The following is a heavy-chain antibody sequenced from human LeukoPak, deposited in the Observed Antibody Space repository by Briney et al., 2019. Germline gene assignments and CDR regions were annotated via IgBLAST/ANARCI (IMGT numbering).Heavy chain of an antibody. Sequence: ASVKVSCKASGYTFTSYDINWVRQATGQGLEWMGWMNPNSGNTGYAQKFQGRVTITRNTSISTAYMELSSLRSEDTAVYYCAREGVGYCGGDCYRFDYWGQGTLVTVSS. CDR2: MNPNSGNT. D-gene: IGHD2-21*01. J-gene: IGHJ4*02. CDR3: AREGVGYCGGDCYRFDY. CDR1: GYTFTSYD. V-gene: IGHV1-8*03.